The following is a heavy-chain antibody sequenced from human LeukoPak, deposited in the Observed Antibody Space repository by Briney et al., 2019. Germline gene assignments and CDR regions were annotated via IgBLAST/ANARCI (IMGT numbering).Heavy chain of an antibody. CDR1: GFTYGSYG. CDR2: ISASGDST. V-gene: IGHV3-23*01. Sequence: QAGESLRLSCAASGFTYGSYGMSWVRQDQGKGLEWVSSISASGDSTYHADSVKGRFTISRDSSKNTLYLQMDSLRAEDTAVYHCAKDLSSTGGDPEWGQGTLVTVS. J-gene: IGHJ4*02. CDR3: AKDLSSTGGDPE. D-gene: IGHD2-21*02.